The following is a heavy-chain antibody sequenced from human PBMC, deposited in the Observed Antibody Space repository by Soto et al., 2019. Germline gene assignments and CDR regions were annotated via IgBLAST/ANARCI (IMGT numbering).Heavy chain of an antibody. V-gene: IGHV1-18*01. Sequence: QLQLVQSGTEVKNAGASVKVSCKASGFTFIGLGITWVRQAPGQGLEWMGGITASNGNTNYAQNLQGRVTMTTDTSTSTAYMELWRLRSDDTAVYYCARGYSYGSYGYFDLWGRGTLVPVSS. J-gene: IGHJ2*01. CDR1: GFTFIGLG. CDR3: ARGYSYGSYGYFDL. CDR2: ITASNGNT. D-gene: IGHD5-18*01.